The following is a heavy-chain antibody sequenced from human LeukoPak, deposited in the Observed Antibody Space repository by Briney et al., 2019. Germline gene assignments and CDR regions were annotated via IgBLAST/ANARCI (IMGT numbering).Heavy chain of an antibody. CDR3: AKRPHCTGPGCHHIEY. CDR2: ITSSGGNV. Sequence: PGGSLRLSCAASELTFRGYYMSWIRQPPGKGLEWVSYITSSGGNVYYADSVKGRFTISRDNAKNTLFLQMNSMRAEDTAVYYCAKRPHCTGPGCHHIEYWGQGTLVTVSS. V-gene: IGHV3-11*01. J-gene: IGHJ4*02. CDR1: ELTFRGYY. D-gene: IGHD2-8*02.